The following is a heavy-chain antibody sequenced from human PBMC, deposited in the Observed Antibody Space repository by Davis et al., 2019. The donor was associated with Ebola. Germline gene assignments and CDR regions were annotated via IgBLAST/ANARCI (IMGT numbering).Heavy chain of an antibody. CDR3: ARTYYGSIVSPPD. D-gene: IGHD3-10*01. J-gene: IGHJ4*02. Sequence: SGPTLVKPPQTLTLTCTFSGFSLSASGMCVSWIRQPPGRALEWLARLDWYDDKYYSTSLKTRLTISKDTSKNQVVLTMTNVDPVDTGTYYCARTYYGSIVSPPDWGQGTLVTVSS. CDR2: LDWYDDK. CDR1: GFSLSASGMC. V-gene: IGHV2-70*11.